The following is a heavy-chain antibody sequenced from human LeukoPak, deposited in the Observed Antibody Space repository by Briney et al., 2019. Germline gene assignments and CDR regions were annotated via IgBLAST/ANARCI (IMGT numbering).Heavy chain of an antibody. CDR1: GYTFTSYG. CDR2: ISAYNGNT. V-gene: IGHV1-18*01. J-gene: IGHJ4*02. D-gene: IGHD3-16*02. CDR3: ARVVNRMITFGGVIAPPPDY. Sequence: GASVKASCKASGYTFTSYGISWVRQAPGQGLEWMGWISAYNGNTNYAQKLQGRVTMTTDTSTSTAYMELRSLRSDDTAVYYCARVVNRMITFGGVIAPPPDYWGQGTLVTVSS.